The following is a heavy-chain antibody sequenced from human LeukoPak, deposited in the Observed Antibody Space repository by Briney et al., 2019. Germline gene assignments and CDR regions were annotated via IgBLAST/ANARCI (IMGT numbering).Heavy chain of an antibody. CDR2: INPSGGST. CDR1: GYTFTSYY. CDR3: ARVPTVVTYPDWYFDL. V-gene: IGHV1-46*01. Sequence: ASVKVSCKASGYTFTSYYMHWVRQAPGQGLEWMGIINPSGGSTSYEQKFQGRVTMTSDTSTSTVYMELSSLRSEDTAVYYCARVPTVVTYPDWYFDLWGRGTLVTVSS. J-gene: IGHJ2*01. D-gene: IGHD4-23*01.